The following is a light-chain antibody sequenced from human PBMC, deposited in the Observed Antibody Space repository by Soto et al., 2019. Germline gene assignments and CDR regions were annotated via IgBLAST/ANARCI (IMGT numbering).Light chain of an antibody. V-gene: IGKV2-30*01. CDR2: KVS. CDR3: MQGTQWPQT. J-gene: IGKJ5*01. Sequence: DVVLTQSPSSLPVTLGQPASISCRSSQSLESTDGITYLNWFQQRPGQSPRRLVYKVSQRDSGVPDRFSGSGSGTEVTLKISGVESDDVGVYYCMQGTQWPQTLGQGTRLEIK. CDR1: QSLESTDGITY.